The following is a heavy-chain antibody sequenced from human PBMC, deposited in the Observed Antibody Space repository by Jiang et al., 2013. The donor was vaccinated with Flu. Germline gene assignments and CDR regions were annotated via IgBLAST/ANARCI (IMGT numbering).Heavy chain of an antibody. CDR2: IYPGDSET. CDR1: GYSFTSYW. CDR3: ARHVGSSWPFDAFDI. V-gene: IGHV5-51*01. Sequence: SLKISCKGSGYSFTSYWIGWVRQMPGKGLEWMGIIYPGDSETTYSPSFQGQVTISADKSISTAYLQWSSLKASDTAMYYCARHVGSSWPFDAFDIWGQGTMVTVSS. J-gene: IGHJ3*02. D-gene: IGHD6-13*01.